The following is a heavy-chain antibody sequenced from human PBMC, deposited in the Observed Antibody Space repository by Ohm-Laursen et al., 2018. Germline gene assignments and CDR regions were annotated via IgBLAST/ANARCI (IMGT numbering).Heavy chain of an antibody. D-gene: IGHD5-12*01. CDR2: ISSSGSTI. CDR1: GFTFSDYY. V-gene: IGHV3-11*01. J-gene: IGHJ4*02. Sequence: SLRLSCTASGFTFSDYYMSWIRQAPGTGLEWVSYISSSGSTIHYADSVKGRFTISRDNAKNSLYLQMNSLRADDTAVYYCAKHRSATWVHKRFDYWGQGTPVTVSS. CDR3: AKHRSATWVHKRFDY.